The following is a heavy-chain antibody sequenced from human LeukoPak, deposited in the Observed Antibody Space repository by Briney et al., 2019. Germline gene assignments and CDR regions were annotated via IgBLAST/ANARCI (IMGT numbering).Heavy chain of an antibody. V-gene: IGHV3-23*01. Sequence: GGSLRLSCAASGFTFSPYAMTWVRQAPGKGLEWVSAISGNGDSTYYADFVKGRFSISRDNSKNTLYLQMNSLRAEDTAIYYCAKDFETNGWPRGFFDHWGQGTLVTVSS. CDR1: GFTFSPYA. CDR2: ISGNGDST. CDR3: AKDFETNGWPRGFFDH. J-gene: IGHJ4*02. D-gene: IGHD6-19*01.